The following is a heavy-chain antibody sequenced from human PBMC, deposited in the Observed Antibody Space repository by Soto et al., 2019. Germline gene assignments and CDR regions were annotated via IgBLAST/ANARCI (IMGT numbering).Heavy chain of an antibody. CDR3: ARVRAWFGELDAFDI. Sequence: ASVKVSCNASGYTFTSYGMSWVRQAPGQGLEWMGWISAYNGNTNYAQKLQGRVTMTTDTSTSTAYMELRSLRSDDTAVYYCARVRAWFGELDAFDIWGQGTMVTVSS. V-gene: IGHV1-18*01. CDR2: ISAYNGNT. D-gene: IGHD3-10*01. CDR1: GYTFTSYG. J-gene: IGHJ3*02.